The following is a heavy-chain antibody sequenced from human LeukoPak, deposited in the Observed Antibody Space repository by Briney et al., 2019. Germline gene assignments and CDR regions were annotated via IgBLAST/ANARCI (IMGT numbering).Heavy chain of an antibody. D-gene: IGHD6-19*01. Sequence: GGSLRLSCAASGFTFSSYAMSWVRQAPGKGLEWVSAISGSGGSTYYADSVKGRFTISRDNSKNTLYLQMNSLRAEDTAVYYCAKCIGYSSGWYLFDYWGQGTLVTVSS. CDR2: ISGSGGST. CDR3: AKCIGYSSGWYLFDY. J-gene: IGHJ4*02. V-gene: IGHV3-23*01. CDR1: GFTFSSYA.